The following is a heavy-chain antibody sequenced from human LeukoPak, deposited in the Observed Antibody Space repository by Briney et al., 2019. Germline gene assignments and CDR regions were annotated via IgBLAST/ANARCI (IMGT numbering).Heavy chain of an antibody. CDR3: ATDTENYDLSDY. CDR1: GFPFRVRW. V-gene: IGHV3-74*03. CDR2: IKKDGFFS. D-gene: IGHD3-3*01. J-gene: IGHJ4*02. Sequence: GGSLRLSCTASGFPFRVRWMHWVRQAPGKGLVWISLIKKDGFFSTYADSVKGRFTISRDDAKNTLYLQMNSLRAEDTAVYYCATDTENYDLSDYWGQGTLVTVSS.